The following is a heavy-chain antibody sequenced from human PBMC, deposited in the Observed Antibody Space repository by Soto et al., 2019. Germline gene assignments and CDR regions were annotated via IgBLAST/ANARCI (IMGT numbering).Heavy chain of an antibody. V-gene: IGHV3-21*01. D-gene: IGHD2-8*02. CDR2: INPSSSHI. J-gene: IGHJ3*01. CDR1: GLTFSTYH. Sequence: EVQLVESGGGLVMPGGSLRLSCAASGLTFSTYHMNWVCQAPGKGLEWVSSINPSSSHIYYADSVRGRFTISRDNSKNLMDLQMNSLRTEDAGVYYCARGYCAGVGCYLRRDAIDVWGQGTMVTVSS. CDR3: ARGYCAGVGCYLRRDAIDV.